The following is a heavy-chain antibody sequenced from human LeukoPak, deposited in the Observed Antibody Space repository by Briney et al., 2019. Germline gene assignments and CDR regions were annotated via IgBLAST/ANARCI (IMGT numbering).Heavy chain of an antibody. V-gene: IGHV4-38-2*02. CDR3: ARCYGDYYYYYMDV. Sequence: SETLSLTCTVSGYSISSGYYWGWIRQPPGKGLGWIGSVYDSGSTYSDPSLKSRVTISADTSKNQFSLKLTSVTSADTAVYYCARCYGDYYYYYMDVWGKGTTVTISS. CDR1: GYSISSGYY. J-gene: IGHJ6*03. CDR2: VYDSGST. D-gene: IGHD4-17*01.